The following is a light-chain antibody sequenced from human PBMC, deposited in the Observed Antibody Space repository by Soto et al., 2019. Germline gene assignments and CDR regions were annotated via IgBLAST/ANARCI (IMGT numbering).Light chain of an antibody. Sequence: DIQMPQYPSTLSGSVVAIVTITCRASQTISSCLAWYQQKPGKAPKLLIYKASTLKSGVPSRFSGSGSGTEFTLTISSLQPDDFATDYCQHYNSYSEAFGQGTKVDIK. CDR3: QHYNSYSEA. V-gene: IGKV1-5*03. J-gene: IGKJ1*01. CDR1: QTISSC. CDR2: KAS.